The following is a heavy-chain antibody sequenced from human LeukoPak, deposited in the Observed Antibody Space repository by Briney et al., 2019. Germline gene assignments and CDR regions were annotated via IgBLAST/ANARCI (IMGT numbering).Heavy chain of an antibody. CDR3: AKGGGSGWYGYFDY. Sequence: GGSLRLSCAASGFTFSSYSMNWVRQAPGKGLEWVAFIRYDGSNKYYADSVKGRFTISRDNSKNTLYLQMNSLRVEDTAVHYCAKGGGSGWYGYFDYWGQGTLVTVSS. J-gene: IGHJ4*02. D-gene: IGHD6-19*01. CDR2: IRYDGSNK. CDR1: GFTFSSYS. V-gene: IGHV3-30*02.